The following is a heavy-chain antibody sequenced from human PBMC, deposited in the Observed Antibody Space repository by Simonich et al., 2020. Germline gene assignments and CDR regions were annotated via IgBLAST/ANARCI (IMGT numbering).Heavy chain of an antibody. CDR3: ARASRGTWWYYYFDY. CDR1: GYTFTSYG. J-gene: IGHJ4*02. D-gene: IGHD2-15*01. V-gene: IGHV1-18*01. Sequence: QVQLVQSGAEVKKPGASVKVSCKASGYTFTSYGISWVGQAPGQGLEWMGWISAYHGNTNYAQKLQGRVTMTTDTSTSTAYMELRSLRSDDTAVYYCARASRGTWWYYYFDYWGQGTLVTVSS. CDR2: ISAYHGNT.